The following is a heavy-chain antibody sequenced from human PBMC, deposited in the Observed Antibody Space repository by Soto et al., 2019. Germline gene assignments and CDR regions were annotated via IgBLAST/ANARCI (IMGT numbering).Heavy chain of an antibody. D-gene: IGHD2-15*01. J-gene: IGHJ6*02. CDR3: ARDRVVVAADHGMDV. CDR2: IYYSGST. V-gene: IGHV4-30-4*08. Sequence: PSETLSLTCTISSDSISSGGYFWNWIRQHPGKGLEWIGYIYYSGSTYYNPSLKSRVTISVDTSKNQFSLKLSSVTAADTAVYYCARDRVVVAADHGMDVWGQGTTVT. CDR1: SDSISSGGYF.